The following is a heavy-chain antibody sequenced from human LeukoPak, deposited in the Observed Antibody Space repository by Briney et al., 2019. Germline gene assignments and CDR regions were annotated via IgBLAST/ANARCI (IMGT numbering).Heavy chain of an antibody. Sequence: GGSLRLSCVASAFTFSNYAMSWVRQAPGKGLEWVSAISGSGGSTYYADSVKGRFTISRDNSKNTLYLQMNSLRAEDTAVYYCAKDQYYDFWSGVDVWGKGTTVTVSS. CDR3: AKDQYYDFWSGVDV. CDR1: AFTFSNYA. CDR2: ISGSGGST. J-gene: IGHJ6*04. D-gene: IGHD3-3*01. V-gene: IGHV3-23*01.